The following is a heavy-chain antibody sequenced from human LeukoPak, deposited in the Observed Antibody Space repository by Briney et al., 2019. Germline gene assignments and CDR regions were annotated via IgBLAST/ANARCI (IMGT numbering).Heavy chain of an antibody. CDR2: ISNRSRNI. D-gene: IGHD3-10*01. CDR3: ARRGITMFRGVMRYYYYMDV. CDR1: GFTLSNYN. V-gene: IGHV3-21*01. J-gene: IGHJ6*03. Sequence: GGSLRLSCAASGFTLSNYNKNGFLQDPGKWREGVSSISNRSRNIYYDESVKGRFTISRDNAKNSLYLQMTTLRAEDTAVYYRARRGITMFRGVMRYYYYMDVWGKGTTVTISS.